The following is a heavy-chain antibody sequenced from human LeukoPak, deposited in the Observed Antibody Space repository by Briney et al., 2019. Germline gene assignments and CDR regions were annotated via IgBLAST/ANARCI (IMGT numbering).Heavy chain of an antibody. CDR1: GGSISGSNW. CDR2: IYHSGST. Sequence: SGTLSLTRAVSGGSISGSNWWSWVRQPPGKGLEWIGEIYHSGSTNYNPSLKSRVTISVDKSKNQFSLKLSSVTAADTAVYYCAGRTMGYYFDYWGQGTLVTVSS. J-gene: IGHJ4*02. CDR3: AGRTMGYYFDY. V-gene: IGHV4-4*02. D-gene: IGHD1-1*01.